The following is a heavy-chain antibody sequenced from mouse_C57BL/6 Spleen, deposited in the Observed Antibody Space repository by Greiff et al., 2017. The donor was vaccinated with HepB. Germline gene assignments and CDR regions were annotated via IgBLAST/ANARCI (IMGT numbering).Heavy chain of an antibody. D-gene: IGHD1-1*01. CDR1: GYAFSSSW. Sequence: VQLQQSGPELVKPGASVKISCKASGYAFSSSWMNWVKQRPGKGLEWIGRIYPGDGDTNYNGKFKGKATLTADKSSSTAYMQLSSLTSDDSAVYFCARGLLLDYWGQGTTLTVSS. CDR2: IYPGDGDT. V-gene: IGHV1-82*01. CDR3: ARGLLLDY. J-gene: IGHJ2*01.